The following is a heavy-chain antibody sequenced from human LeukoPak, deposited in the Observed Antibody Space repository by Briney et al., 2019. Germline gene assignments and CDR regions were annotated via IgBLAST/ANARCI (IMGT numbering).Heavy chain of an antibody. Sequence: PGGSLRLSCAASGFTFDDYAMHWVRQAPGKGLEWVSGISWNSGSIGYADSVKGRFTISRDNAKNSLYLQMNSLRAEDTALYYCAIEYYDSSGYYYWGQGTLVTVSS. CDR1: GFTFDDYA. CDR3: AIEYYDSSGYYY. CDR2: ISWNSGSI. J-gene: IGHJ4*02. D-gene: IGHD3-22*01. V-gene: IGHV3-9*01.